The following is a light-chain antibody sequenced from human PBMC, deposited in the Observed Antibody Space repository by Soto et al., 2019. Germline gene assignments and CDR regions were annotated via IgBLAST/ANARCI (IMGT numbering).Light chain of an antibody. Sequence: DIQMTQSPSSLSASVGDRVTITCRASQSITTYLNWFQQKPGTAPKVLICAASRLQSGVPSRFSGSGSGTDFTLTISSVQPEDVATYYCHQSYSIPLTFGQGTRLVI. CDR3: HQSYSIPLT. J-gene: IGKJ5*01. CDR1: QSITTY. CDR2: AAS. V-gene: IGKV1-39*01.